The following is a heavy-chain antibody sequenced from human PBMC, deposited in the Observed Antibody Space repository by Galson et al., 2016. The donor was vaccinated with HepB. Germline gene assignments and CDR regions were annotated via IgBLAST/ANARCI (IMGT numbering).Heavy chain of an antibody. CDR1: GFGFSNYA. Sequence: SLRLSCAASGFGFSNYAMSLVRQAPGKGLEWLSVISVSGTNKYYAESVNGRFAISRDDPENTVYLKLSSLRAEDTAVYYCVRYQGVAGTYYFDYWGQGTLVTVSS. J-gene: IGHJ4*02. CDR2: ISVSGTNK. D-gene: IGHD2-2*01. V-gene: IGHV3-23*01. CDR3: VRYQGVAGTYYFDY.